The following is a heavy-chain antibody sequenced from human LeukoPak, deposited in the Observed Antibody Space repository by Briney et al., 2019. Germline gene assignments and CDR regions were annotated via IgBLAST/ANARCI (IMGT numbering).Heavy chain of an antibody. V-gene: IGHV1-69*04. J-gene: IGHJ4*02. D-gene: IGHD3-10*01. Sequence: SVKVSCKASGGTFSSYAISWVRQAPGQGLEWMGRIIPILGIANYAQKFQGRVTITADKSTSTAYMELSSLRSEDTAVYYCAREPTVRGVNYFDYWGQGTLVTVSS. CDR3: AREPTVRGVNYFDY. CDR1: GGTFSSYA. CDR2: IIPILGIA.